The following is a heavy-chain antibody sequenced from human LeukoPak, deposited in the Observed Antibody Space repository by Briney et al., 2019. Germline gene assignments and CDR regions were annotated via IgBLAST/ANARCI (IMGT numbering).Heavy chain of an antibody. Sequence: ASVKVSCKVSGYTLTELSMHWVRQAPGKGLEWMGGFDPGDGETIYAQKFQGRVTMTEDTSTDTAYMELSSLRSEDTAVYYCATSINYDILTGYYPFDYWGQGTLVTVSS. V-gene: IGHV1-24*01. CDR2: FDPGDGET. J-gene: IGHJ4*02. CDR3: ATSINYDILTGYYPFDY. D-gene: IGHD3-9*01. CDR1: GYTLTELS.